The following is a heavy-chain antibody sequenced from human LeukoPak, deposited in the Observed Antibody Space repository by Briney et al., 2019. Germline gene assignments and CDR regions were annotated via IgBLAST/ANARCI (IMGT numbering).Heavy chain of an antibody. D-gene: IGHD3-22*01. CDR1: GFTFSSYS. V-gene: IGHV3-48*01. CDR3: ARDRTYYDTSGYGL. J-gene: IGHJ4*02. Sequence: GGSLRLSCAASGFTFSSYSINWVRQAPGKGLEWVSYFSFSSDTIYYADSVKGRFTISRDNAKNSLYLQMNSLRAEDTAVYYCARDRTYYDTSGYGLWGQGTLVTVSS. CDR2: FSFSSDTI.